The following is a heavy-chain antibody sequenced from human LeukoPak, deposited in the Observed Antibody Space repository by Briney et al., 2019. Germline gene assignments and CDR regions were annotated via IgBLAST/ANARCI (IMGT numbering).Heavy chain of an antibody. Sequence: SETLSLICTVSGGSISTYYWSWIRQPPGKRLEWIGYIFHSGSTNYNPSLRGRVTISVDTSKNQFSLKLSSVTAADTAVYYCARDSPYVWGSYRPFDYWGQGTLVTVSS. J-gene: IGHJ4*02. V-gene: IGHV4-59*01. CDR2: IFHSGST. CDR3: ARDSPYVWGSYRPFDY. CDR1: GGSISTYY. D-gene: IGHD3-16*02.